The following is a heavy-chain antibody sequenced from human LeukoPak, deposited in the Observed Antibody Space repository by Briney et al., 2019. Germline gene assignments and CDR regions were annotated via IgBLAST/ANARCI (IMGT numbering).Heavy chain of an antibody. D-gene: IGHD2-21*02. CDR2: IYSGGST. J-gene: IGHJ4*02. CDR1: GFTVSSNY. Sequence: GGSLRLSCAASGFTVSSNYMSWVRQAPGMGLEWVSVIYSGGSTYYADSVKGRFTISRHNSKNTLYLQMNSLRAEDTAVYYCAAYCGGDCYSSDYWGQGTLVTVSS. CDR3: AAYCGGDCYSSDY. V-gene: IGHV3-53*04.